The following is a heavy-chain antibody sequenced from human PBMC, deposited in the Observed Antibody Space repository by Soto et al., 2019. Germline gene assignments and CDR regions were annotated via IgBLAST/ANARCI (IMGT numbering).Heavy chain of an antibody. CDR1: GDSVSSGDYY. J-gene: IGHJ5*02. CDR3: ARVPIDTYMIYWSDP. V-gene: IGHV4-61*08. CDR2: IYFSGRT. D-gene: IGHD3-16*01. Sequence: PSETLPLPWSVSGDSVSSGDYYWTWIRQPPGKGLEWVGHIYFSGRTNYIPSLERRVTISLDTSKNQFSLKLTSVTAADTAVYYCARVPIDTYMIYWSDPWGQGTLVTVSS.